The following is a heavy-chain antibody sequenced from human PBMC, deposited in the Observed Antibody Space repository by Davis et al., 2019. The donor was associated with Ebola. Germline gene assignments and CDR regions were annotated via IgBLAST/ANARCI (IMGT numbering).Heavy chain of an antibody. CDR1: GGSFSGYY. Sequence: SETLSLTCAVYGGSFSGYYWSWIRQPPGKGLEWIGYIYYSGSTNYNPSLKSRVTISVDTSKNQFSLKLSSVTAADTAVYYCARDGGIAAPPDYWGQGTLVTVSS. CDR2: IYYSGST. D-gene: IGHD6-13*01. CDR3: ARDGGIAAPPDY. J-gene: IGHJ4*02. V-gene: IGHV4-59*01.